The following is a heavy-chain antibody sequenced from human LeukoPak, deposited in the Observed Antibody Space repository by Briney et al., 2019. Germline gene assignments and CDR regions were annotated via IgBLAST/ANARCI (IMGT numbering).Heavy chain of an antibody. CDR2: IYTTGST. CDR1: GGSISSDSYY. V-gene: IGHV4-61*02. D-gene: IGHD2-2*01. CDR3: ASGGYCGSTSCYPKWFDP. Sequence: PSQTLSLTCTVSGGSISSDSYYWSWIRQPAGKGLEWIGRIYTTGSTNYHPSLRRRVTISVDTSKTQFSLSLTSVTAADTAVYYCASGGYCGSTSCYPKWFDPWGQGTLVTVSS. J-gene: IGHJ5*02.